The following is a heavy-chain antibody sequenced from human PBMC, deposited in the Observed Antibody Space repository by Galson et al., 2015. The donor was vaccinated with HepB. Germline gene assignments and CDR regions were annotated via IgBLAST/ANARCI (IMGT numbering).Heavy chain of an antibody. D-gene: IGHD3-3*01. CDR2: IYPGGSDT. CDR3: ARSTRDTITEGEGAFDI. V-gene: IGHV5-51*03. Sequence: QSGAEVKKPGESLKISCKGSGYSFTSYWIGWVRQMPGKGLEWMGIIYPGGSDTRYSPSFQGQVTISADKSISTAYLQWSSLKASDTAMYYCARSTRDTITEGEGAFDIWGQGTMVTVSS. J-gene: IGHJ3*02. CDR1: GYSFTSYW.